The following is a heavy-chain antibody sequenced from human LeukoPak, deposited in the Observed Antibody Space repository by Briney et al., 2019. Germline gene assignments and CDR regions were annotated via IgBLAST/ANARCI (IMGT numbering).Heavy chain of an antibody. CDR2: ISAHTGHT. CDR3: ARASGYSYGPRDY. CDR1: GYTFSSYG. D-gene: IGHD5-18*01. J-gene: IGHJ4*02. Sequence: ASVKVSCKASGYTFSSYGVTWVRQAPGQGLEWMGWISAHTGHTSYAQKLQDRITMTTDTSTSTAYMELRSLRSDDTAVYFCARASGYSYGPRDYWGQGTLVTVSP. V-gene: IGHV1-18*01.